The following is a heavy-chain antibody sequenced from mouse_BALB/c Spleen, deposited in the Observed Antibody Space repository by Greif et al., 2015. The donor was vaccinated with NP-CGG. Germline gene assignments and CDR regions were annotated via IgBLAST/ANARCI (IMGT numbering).Heavy chain of an antibody. V-gene: IGHV5-9-3*01. CDR3: ARPLCRPGGAMDY. J-gene: IGHJ4*01. CDR2: ISSGGSYT. D-gene: IGHD6-1*01. Sequence: EVHLVQPGGGLVKPGGSLKLSCAASGSTFSSYAMSWVRQTPEKRLEWVATISSGGSYTYYPDSVKGRFTISRDNAKNALYVQMSSLSAEDTAMYCWARPLCRPGGAMDYGGQGTSVTVSS. CDR1: GSTFSSYA.